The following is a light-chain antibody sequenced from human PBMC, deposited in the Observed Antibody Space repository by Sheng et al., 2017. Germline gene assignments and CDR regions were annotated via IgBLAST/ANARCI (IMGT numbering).Light chain of an antibody. Sequence: AIQLTQSPSSLSASVGDRLTITCRTSQGISSALAWYQQKPGKAPDLLTYDVSVLVGGVPSRFSGSGSGTEFILTISSLQPEDFATYYCLQHNSFPRTFGQGTKVEVK. CDR1: QGISSA. CDR3: LQHNSFPRT. CDR2: DVS. J-gene: IGKJ1*01. V-gene: IGKV1-13*02.